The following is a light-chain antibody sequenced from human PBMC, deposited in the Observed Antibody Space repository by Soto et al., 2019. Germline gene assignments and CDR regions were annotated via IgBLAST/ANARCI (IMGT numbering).Light chain of an antibody. CDR2: DVS. CDR3: CSYAGSYSWV. Sequence: QSALTQPRSVSGYPGQSVTISCTGTSSDVGGYNYVSWYQQHPGKAPKLMIYDVSKRPSGVPDRFSGSKSGNTASLTISGLQAEDEAEYYCCSYAGSYSWVFGGGTKVTVL. J-gene: IGLJ3*02. CDR1: SSDVGGYNY. V-gene: IGLV2-11*01.